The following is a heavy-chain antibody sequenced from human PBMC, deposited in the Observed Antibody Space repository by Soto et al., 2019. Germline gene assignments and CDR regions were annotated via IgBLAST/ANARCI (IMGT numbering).Heavy chain of an antibody. D-gene: IGHD6-13*01. Sequence: ASVKVSCKASGYSFTNYYMHWVRQAPGQGLEYMGVIHPNGGGTSYAQKFQGRVTMTSDTSTSIVYMELSSLRSDDTAVYYCTRSFISSQDVFAFGGRGPLVPVSS. CDR3: TRSFISSQDVFAF. J-gene: IGHJ4*02. CDR2: IHPNGGGT. CDR1: GYSFTNYY. V-gene: IGHV1-46*01.